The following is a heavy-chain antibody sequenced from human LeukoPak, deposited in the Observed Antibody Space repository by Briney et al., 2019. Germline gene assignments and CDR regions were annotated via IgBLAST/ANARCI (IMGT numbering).Heavy chain of an antibody. CDR2: ISGSGGST. CDR3: ANLQPLYYGRFQP. D-gene: IGHD3-10*01. Sequence: AGGSLRLSCAASGFTFSSYAMSWVRQAPGKGLEWVSGISGSGGSTYYADSVKGRFTVSRDNSKNTLFLQMNSLRAEDTAVYYCANLQPLYYGRFQPWGQGTLVTVSS. J-gene: IGHJ1*01. CDR1: GFTFSSYA. V-gene: IGHV3-23*01.